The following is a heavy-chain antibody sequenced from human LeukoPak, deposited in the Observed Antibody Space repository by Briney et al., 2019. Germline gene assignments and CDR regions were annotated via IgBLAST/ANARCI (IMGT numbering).Heavy chain of an antibody. J-gene: IGHJ4*02. CDR2: INHSGST. Sequence: PSETLSLTCAVYGGSFSGYYWSWIRQPPGKGLEWIGEINHSGSTNYNPSLKSRVTISVDTSKNQFSLKLSSVTAADTAVYYCARVRGYSYGSFDYWGQGTLVTVSS. CDR1: GGSFSGYY. V-gene: IGHV4-34*01. D-gene: IGHD5-18*01. CDR3: ARVRGYSYGSFDY.